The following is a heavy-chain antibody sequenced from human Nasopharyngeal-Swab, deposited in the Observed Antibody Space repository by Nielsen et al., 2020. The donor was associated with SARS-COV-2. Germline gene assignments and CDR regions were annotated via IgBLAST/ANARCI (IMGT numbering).Heavy chain of an antibody. CDR1: GGSISSYY. D-gene: IGHD3-10*02. CDR2: IYYSGST. CDR3: ARQDYVRAFDI. Sequence: SETLSLTCTVSGGSISSYYWSWIRQPPGKGLEWLGYIYYSGSTNYNPSLKSRVTISVDTSKNQFSLKLSSVTAADTAVYYCARQDYVRAFDIWGRGTMVTVSS. J-gene: IGHJ3*02. V-gene: IGHV4-59*08.